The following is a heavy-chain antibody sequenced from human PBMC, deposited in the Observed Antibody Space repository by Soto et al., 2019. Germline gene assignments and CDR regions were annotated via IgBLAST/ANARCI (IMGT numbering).Heavy chain of an antibody. D-gene: IGHD2-21*02. Sequence: QVQLQESGPGLVKPSETLSLTCTVSGGSISNHYWSWIRQPPGKGLEWIGYIYYNGNTNYNPSLKSRVTMSVATSKNQISLKLSSVTAADTAVYYCVRANWYSEYWGQGTLVTVSS. CDR1: GGSISNHY. CDR2: IYYNGNT. CDR3: VRANWYSEY. V-gene: IGHV4-59*11. J-gene: IGHJ4*02.